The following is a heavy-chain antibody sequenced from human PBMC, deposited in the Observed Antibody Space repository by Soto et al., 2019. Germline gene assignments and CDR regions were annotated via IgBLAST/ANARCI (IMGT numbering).Heavy chain of an antibody. CDR2: VYHSGTT. Sequence: PSETLSLTCTVSGYSISSGYYWGWIRQPPGKGLEWIGSVYHSGTTYYYPSLKSRVTISXXXSXXXXSLXLNXXTAXDTAVYYCARAKVRGVPDYWGQGTLHTVTT. D-gene: IGHD3-10*01. CDR1: GYSISSGYY. CDR3: ARAKVRGVPDY. V-gene: IGHV4-38-2*02. J-gene: IGHJ4*02.